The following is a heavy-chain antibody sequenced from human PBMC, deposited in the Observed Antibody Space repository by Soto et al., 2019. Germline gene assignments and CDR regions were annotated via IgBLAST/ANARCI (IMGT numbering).Heavy chain of an antibody. CDR1: GGSISRYF. CDR2: IFYTGST. CDR3: AHFSDLEWFDP. J-gene: IGHJ5*02. D-gene: IGHD2-21*01. Sequence: QVQLQESGPGLVRPSETLSLTCTVSGGSISRYFWSWIRQSPGKGLEWIGYIFYTGSTTYHPSLTSRVTISIDTSKNQFSLKLSSLTAADTAVYYCAHFSDLEWFDPWGQGTLVTVSS. V-gene: IGHV4-59*01.